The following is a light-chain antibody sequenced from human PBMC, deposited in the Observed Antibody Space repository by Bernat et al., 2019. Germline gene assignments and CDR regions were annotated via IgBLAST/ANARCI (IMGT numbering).Light chain of an antibody. J-gene: IGKJ5*01. CDR3: QQRTNWIT. CDR1: QSVTTY. Sequence: EIVLTQSPATLSLSPGDRATLSCRASQSVTTYLAWYQQKSGQAPRLLIYDASTRATGIPARFSGGGSGTDFTLTISSLEPEDFAVYYCQQRTNWITFGQGTRLEIK. V-gene: IGKV3-11*01. CDR2: DAS.